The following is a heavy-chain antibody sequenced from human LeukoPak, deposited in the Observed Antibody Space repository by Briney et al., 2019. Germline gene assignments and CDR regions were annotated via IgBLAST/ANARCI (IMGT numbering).Heavy chain of an antibody. CDR1: GFTFSSYS. V-gene: IGHV3-21*01. CDR3: ARDFSSWYSYYYYGMDV. J-gene: IGHJ6*02. D-gene: IGHD6-13*01. Sequence: GGSLRLSCAASGFTFSSYSMNWVRQAPGKGLEWVSSISSSSSYIYYADSVKGRFTISRDNAKNSLYLQMNSLRAEDTAVYYCARDFSSWYSYYYYGMDVWGQGTTVTVSS. CDR2: ISSSSSYI.